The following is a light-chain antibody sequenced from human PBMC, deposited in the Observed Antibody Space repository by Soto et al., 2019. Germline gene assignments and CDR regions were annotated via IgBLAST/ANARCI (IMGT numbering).Light chain of an antibody. Sequence: QAVVTQEPSLTVSPGETVTLTCGSSTGAVTSGHYPYWFQQKPGQAPRTLIYDTSNKHSWKPARFSGCLLGGKAALTFSRAQNEHQAATSCLLYSSGVRRVFGTGTNVTV. J-gene: IGLJ1*01. CDR2: DTS. CDR1: TGAVTSGHY. CDR3: LLYSSGVRRV. V-gene: IGLV7-46*01.